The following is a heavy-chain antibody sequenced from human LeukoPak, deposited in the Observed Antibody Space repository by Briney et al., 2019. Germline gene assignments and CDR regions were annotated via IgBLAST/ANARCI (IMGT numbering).Heavy chain of an antibody. J-gene: IGHJ4*02. CDR2: IYYSGST. D-gene: IGHD4-17*01. Sequence: PSETLSLTCTVSGGSISSYYWSWIRQPPGKGLEWIGYIYYSGSTNYNPSLKSRVTISVDTSKNQFSLKLSSVTAADTAVYYCARRLYGDPPSLWGQGTLVTVSS. CDR1: GGSISSYY. V-gene: IGHV4-59*01. CDR3: ARRLYGDPPSL.